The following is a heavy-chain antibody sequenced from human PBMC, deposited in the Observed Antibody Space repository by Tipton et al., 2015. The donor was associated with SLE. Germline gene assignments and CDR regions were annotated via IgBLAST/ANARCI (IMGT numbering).Heavy chain of an antibody. CDR2: INHGGST. D-gene: IGHD3-16*02. J-gene: IGHJ3*02. V-gene: IGHV4-34*01. CDR3: AQAHLWGSYRYASDI. CDR1: GGSFGGYY. Sequence: SLTCSIYGGSFGGYYWSWIRQPPGKGLEWIGEINHGGSTNYNPSLKSRVTISVDTSKNQFSLKLSSVTAADTAVYYCAQAHLWGSYRYASDIWGQGTMVTVSS.